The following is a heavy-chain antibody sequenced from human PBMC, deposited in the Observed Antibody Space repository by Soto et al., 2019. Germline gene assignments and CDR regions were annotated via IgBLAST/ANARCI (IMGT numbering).Heavy chain of an antibody. CDR3: ARGRGYYDSSYRIDY. CDR2: IHYNGNT. Sequence: PSETLSLTCTVSGDSISAYSWSWVRQPPGKGLEWIGNIHYNGNTKYSPSLKSRVTMSVDTSKNHFSLKLISVTAADTAVYYCARGRGYYDSSYRIDYWGQGTLVTVSS. D-gene: IGHD3-22*01. CDR1: GDSISAYS. J-gene: IGHJ4*02. V-gene: IGHV4-59*12.